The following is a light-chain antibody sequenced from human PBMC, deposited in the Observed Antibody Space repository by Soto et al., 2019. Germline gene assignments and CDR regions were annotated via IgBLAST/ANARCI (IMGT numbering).Light chain of an antibody. J-gene: IGLJ2*01. CDR2: DVS. CDR3: SSYTSTSTVV. Sequence: QSALTQPASVSGSPGQSITISCTGTSSDIGGYNYVSWYQQHPGKAPKLMIYDVSTRPSGVSNRFSGSKSGNTASLTNSGLQAEDEADYYCSSYTSTSTVVFGGGTKLTVL. V-gene: IGLV2-14*01. CDR1: SSDIGGYNY.